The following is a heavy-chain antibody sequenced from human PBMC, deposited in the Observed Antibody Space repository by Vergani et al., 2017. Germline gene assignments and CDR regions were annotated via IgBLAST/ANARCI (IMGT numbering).Heavy chain of an antibody. V-gene: IGHV4-4*02. CDR3: ASSVSGSDDFDY. D-gene: IGHD1-26*01. CDR2: IYHRGST. Sequence: QVQLQESGPGLVKPSGTLSLTCAVSGGSISSSNWWTLVRQPPGKGLEWIGEIYHRGSTNYNPSLKSRVTILVDKSKNQFSLKLSSVTAADTAVYYCASSVSGSDDFDYWGQGTLVTVSS. CDR1: GGSISSSNW. J-gene: IGHJ4*02.